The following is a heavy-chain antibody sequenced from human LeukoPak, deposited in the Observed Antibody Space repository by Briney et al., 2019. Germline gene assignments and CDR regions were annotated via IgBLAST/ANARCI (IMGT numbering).Heavy chain of an antibody. CDR2: ISAYNGNT. V-gene: IGHV1-18*01. CDR1: GCTFTSYG. Sequence: DSVKVSCKASGCTFTSYGISWVRQAPGQGLEWMGWISAYNGNTNYAQKLQGRVTMTTDTSTSTAYMELRSLRSDDTAGYYCARGIAVSGTLHYFDYWGQGTLVTVSS. CDR3: ARGIAVSGTLHYFDY. D-gene: IGHD6-13*01. J-gene: IGHJ4*02.